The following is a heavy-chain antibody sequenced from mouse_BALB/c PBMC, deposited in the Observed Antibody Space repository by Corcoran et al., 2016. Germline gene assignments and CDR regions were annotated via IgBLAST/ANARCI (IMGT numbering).Heavy chain of an antibody. J-gene: IGHJ1*01. Sequence: EVQLQQSGAELVKPGSSVKLSCTASGFHINDTYMHWVKQRPEQRLEWIGRIDPANGNTKYDPKFQGKATITADTSSNTAYLQRSSLTSEDTAVYYGARWDWYFDVWGAGTTVTVSS. CDR2: IDPANGNT. CDR3: ARWDWYFDV. V-gene: IGHV14-3*02. CDR1: GFHINDTY.